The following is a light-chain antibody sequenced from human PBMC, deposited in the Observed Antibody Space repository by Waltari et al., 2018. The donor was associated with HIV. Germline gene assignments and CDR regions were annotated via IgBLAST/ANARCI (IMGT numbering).Light chain of an antibody. Sequence: SFVLTQPPSASVAPGETATITCGGGGGYIGNKGVHWYRQQPGQAPLLVISYDTDRPSGIPDRFSGSNSGNTATLTISRVEVGDEADYYCQVWDVNSDHVIFGGGTKLTVL. CDR2: YDT. CDR1: YIGNKG. CDR3: QVWDVNSDHVI. V-gene: IGLV3-21*04. J-gene: IGLJ2*01.